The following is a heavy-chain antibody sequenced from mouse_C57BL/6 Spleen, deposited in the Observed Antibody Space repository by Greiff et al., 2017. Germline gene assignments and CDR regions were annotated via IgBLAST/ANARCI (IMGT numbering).Heavy chain of an antibody. D-gene: IGHD2-12*01. CDR2: ISSGGDYI. Sequence: LQQSGEGLVKPGGSLKLSCAASGFTFSSYAMSWVRQTPEKRLEWVAYISSGGDYIYYADTVKGRFTISRDNARNTLYLQMSSLKSEDTAMYYCTRDRTTRTFYAMDYWGQGTSVTVSS. J-gene: IGHJ4*01. V-gene: IGHV5-9-1*02. CDR1: GFTFSSYA. CDR3: TRDRTTRTFYAMDY.